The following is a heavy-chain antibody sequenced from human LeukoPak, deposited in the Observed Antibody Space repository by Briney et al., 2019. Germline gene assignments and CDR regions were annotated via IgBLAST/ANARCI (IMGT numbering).Heavy chain of an antibody. V-gene: IGHV4-34*01. CDR3: ARHPGYYYHYMDV. D-gene: IGHD1-1*01. CDR1: GGSFSGYY. CDR2: INHSGGT. J-gene: IGHJ6*03. Sequence: SETLSLTCAVYGGSFSGYYWSWIRQPPGKGLEWIGEINHSGGTNYNPSLKSRVTISVDTSKNQFSLKLSSVTAADTAVYYCARHPGYYYHYMDVWGKGTTVTISS.